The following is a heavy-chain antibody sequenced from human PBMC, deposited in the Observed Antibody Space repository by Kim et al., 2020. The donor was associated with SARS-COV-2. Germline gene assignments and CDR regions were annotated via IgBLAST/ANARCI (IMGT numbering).Heavy chain of an antibody. CDR3: AKGSVLYMEQQLVPFDY. D-gene: IGHD6-13*01. CDR1: GFTFDDYA. CDR2: ISWNSGSI. V-gene: IGHV3-9*01. Sequence: GGSLRLSCAASGFTFDDYAMHWVRQAPGKGLEWVSGISWNSGSIGYADSVKGRFTISRDNAKNSLYLQMNSLRAEDTALYYCAKGSVLYMEQQLVPFDYWGQGTLVTVSS. J-gene: IGHJ4*02.